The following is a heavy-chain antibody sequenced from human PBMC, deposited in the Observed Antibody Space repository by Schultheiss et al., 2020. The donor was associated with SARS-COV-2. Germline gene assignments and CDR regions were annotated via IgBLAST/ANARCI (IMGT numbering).Heavy chain of an antibody. Sequence: GGSLRLSCAASGFTFSNAWMSWVRQAPGKGLEWVSAISGSGGSTYYADSVKGRFTISRDNAKNTLYLQMNSLRAEDTAVYYCASLRLGGVDDYWGQGTLVTVSS. J-gene: IGHJ4*02. D-gene: IGHD3-16*01. CDR1: GFTFSNAW. V-gene: IGHV3-23*01. CDR2: ISGSGGST. CDR3: ASLRLGGVDDY.